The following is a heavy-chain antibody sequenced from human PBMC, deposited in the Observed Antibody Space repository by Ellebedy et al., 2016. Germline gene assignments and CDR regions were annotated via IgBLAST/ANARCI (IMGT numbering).Heavy chain of an antibody. CDR3: ARDGSEWSRDY. J-gene: IGHJ4*02. Sequence: GGSLRLXXAASGFIFSTYAMHWVRQAPDKGLEWVAVISHDGRNKYYADSVEGRFTISRDSSKNTLYLQMNSLRVEDTAVYYCARDGSEWSRDYWGQGTLVTVSS. D-gene: IGHD3-3*01. V-gene: IGHV3-30*04. CDR1: GFIFSTYA. CDR2: ISHDGRNK.